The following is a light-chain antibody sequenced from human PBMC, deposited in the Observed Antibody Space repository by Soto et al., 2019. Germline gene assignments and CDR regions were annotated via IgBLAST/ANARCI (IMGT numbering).Light chain of an antibody. CDR1: NIGSKS. CDR3: QVWDSSSAWV. CDR2: YDS. J-gene: IGLJ3*02. V-gene: IGLV3-21*04. Sequence: SYELTQPPSVSVAPGKTARITCGGNNIGSKSVHWYQQKPGQAPVLVIYYDSDRPSGIPERFSGSNSGNTATLTISRVEVGDEADYYCQVWDSSSAWVFGGGTKLTVL.